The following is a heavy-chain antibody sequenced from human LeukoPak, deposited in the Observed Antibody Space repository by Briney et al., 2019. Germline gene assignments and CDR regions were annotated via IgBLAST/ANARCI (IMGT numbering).Heavy chain of an antibody. Sequence: PSETLSLTCAVYGGSFSGYYWSWIRQPPGKGLEWIGEISHSGSTNYNPSLKSRVTISVDTSKNQFSLKLSSVTAADTAVYYCASARDYDSSGYYGWGQGTLVTVSS. J-gene: IGHJ4*02. CDR3: ASARDYDSSGYYG. V-gene: IGHV4-34*01. CDR1: GGSFSGYY. D-gene: IGHD3-22*01. CDR2: ISHSGST.